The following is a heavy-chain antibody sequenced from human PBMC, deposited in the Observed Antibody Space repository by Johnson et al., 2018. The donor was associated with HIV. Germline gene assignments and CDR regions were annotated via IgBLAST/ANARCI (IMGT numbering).Heavy chain of an antibody. CDR2: IKSKTDGGTT. J-gene: IGHJ3*02. Sequence: VHLVESGGGLVQPGGSLRLSCGASAFTFSSNDMKWVRQAPGKGLEWVGRIKSKTDGGTTDYAAPVKGRFTISRDDSKNTLYLQINSLKTEDTAVYYCTTGFAAFDIWGQGTKVTVSS. CDR1: AFTFSSND. V-gene: IGHV3-15*01. CDR3: TTGFAAFDI.